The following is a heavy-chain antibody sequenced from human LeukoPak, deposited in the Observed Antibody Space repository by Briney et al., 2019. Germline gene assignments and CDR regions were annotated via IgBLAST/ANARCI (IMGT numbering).Heavy chain of an antibody. D-gene: IGHD3-10*01. Sequence: PSETLSLTCTVSGGSISSSSYYWGWIRQPPGKGLEWIGSIYYSGSTYYNPSLKSRVTISVDTSKNQFSLKLSSVTAADTAVYYCARWFVYYGSGSYWFDPWGQGTLVTVSS. CDR3: ARWFVYYGSGSYWFDP. CDR2: IYYSGST. J-gene: IGHJ5*02. CDR1: GGSISSSSYY. V-gene: IGHV4-39*07.